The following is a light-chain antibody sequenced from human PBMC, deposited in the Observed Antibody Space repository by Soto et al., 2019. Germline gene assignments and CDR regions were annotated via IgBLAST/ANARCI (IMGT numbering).Light chain of an antibody. CDR3: QQCSYWPLT. J-gene: IGKJ4*02. V-gene: IGKV3-11*01. CDR2: GAS. CDR1: QSVSSY. Sequence: EIVMTQSPATLSVSPGERATLSCRASQSVSSYLAWYQQKPGQAPRLLIYGASNRATGIPARFSGSGSGTDFTLTISSLQSEDFAVYYCQQCSYWPLTFGGGTKVEIK.